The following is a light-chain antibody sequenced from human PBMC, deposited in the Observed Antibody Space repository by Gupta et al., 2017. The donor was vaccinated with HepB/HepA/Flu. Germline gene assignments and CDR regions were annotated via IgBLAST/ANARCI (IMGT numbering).Light chain of an antibody. CDR3: QQSDSTPFT. Sequence: DIQMTQSPSSLSASVGDRVTITCRASQSISSYLNWYQQKPGKAPKLLIYAASSLQSGVPSRFSGSESGTDFTLTISRLQPEDFATYYFQQSDSTPFTFGHGTKVDIK. CDR2: AAS. V-gene: IGKV1-39*01. J-gene: IGKJ3*01. CDR1: QSISSY.